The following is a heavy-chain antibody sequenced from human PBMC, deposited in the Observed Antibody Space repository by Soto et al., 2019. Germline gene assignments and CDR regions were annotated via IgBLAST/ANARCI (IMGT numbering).Heavy chain of an antibody. CDR2: MHYSGST. D-gene: IGHD6-19*01. J-gene: IGHJ4*02. V-gene: IGHV4-59*01. CDR3: AREYSSFEY. Sequence: QVQLQESGPGLVKPSETLSLTCTVSGGSISTYYWSWIRQPPGKGLEWLGYMHYSGSTSYTPPLNSRVTISVDTSKNQFSLQLSSVTAADTAVYYCAREYSSFEYWGQGILVSVSS. CDR1: GGSISTYY.